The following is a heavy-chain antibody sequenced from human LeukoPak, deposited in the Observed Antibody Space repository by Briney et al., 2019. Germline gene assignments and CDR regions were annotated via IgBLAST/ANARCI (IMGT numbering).Heavy chain of an antibody. J-gene: IGHJ4*02. D-gene: IGHD2-2*01. CDR1: GFTFSSYA. CDR2: ISGSGVST. V-gene: IGHV3-23*01. CDR3: AKSVGCSTTSCYAEVFDY. Sequence: PGGSLRLSCAASGFTFSSYAMSWVRQAPGKGLEWVSAISGSGVSTYYADSVKGRFTISRDNSKNTLYLQMNSLRAEDTAVYYCAKSVGCSTTSCYAEVFDYWGQGTLVTVSS.